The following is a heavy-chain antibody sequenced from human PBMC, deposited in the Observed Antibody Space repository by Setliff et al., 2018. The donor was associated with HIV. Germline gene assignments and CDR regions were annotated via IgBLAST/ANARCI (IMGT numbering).Heavy chain of an antibody. J-gene: IGHJ4*02. Sequence: GASVKVSCKSSGDTFTGYTITWVRQAPGQGLEWMGGIIPSLGTANYAQRFQGRVTFTADASTSTVYMELSSLRSEDTGMYYCARDAGYSGSAWNYWGQGTLVTVSS. V-gene: IGHV1-69*13. CDR3: ARDAGYSGSAWNY. D-gene: IGHD5-12*01. CDR1: GDTFTGYT. CDR2: IIPSLGTA.